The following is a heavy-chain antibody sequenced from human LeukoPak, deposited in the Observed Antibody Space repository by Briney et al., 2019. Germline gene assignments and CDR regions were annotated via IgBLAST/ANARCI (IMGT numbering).Heavy chain of an antibody. CDR2: INAGNGNT. CDR3: ARSDTAWYFDL. CDR1: GYTFTSYA. V-gene: IGHV1-3*01. Sequence: ASVTVSCKASGYTFTSYAMHWVRQAPGQRLEWMGWINAGNGNTKYSQKFQGRVTITRDTSASTAYMELSSLRSEDTAVYYCARSDTAWYFDLWGRGTLVTVSS. D-gene: IGHD5-18*01. J-gene: IGHJ2*01.